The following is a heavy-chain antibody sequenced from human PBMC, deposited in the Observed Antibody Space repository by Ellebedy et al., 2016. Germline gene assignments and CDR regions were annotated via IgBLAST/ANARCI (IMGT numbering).Heavy chain of an antibody. D-gene: IGHD3-16*02. CDR1: GGSFSGYY. J-gene: IGHJ4*02. Sequence: SETLSLTXAVYGGSFSGYYWSWIRQHPGKGLEWIGYIYYSGSTYYNPSLKSRVTISVDTSKNQFSLKLSSVTAADTAVYYCARVDGWGSYRPFDYWGQGTLVTVSS. CDR3: ARVDGWGSYRPFDY. V-gene: IGHV4-31*11. CDR2: IYYSGST.